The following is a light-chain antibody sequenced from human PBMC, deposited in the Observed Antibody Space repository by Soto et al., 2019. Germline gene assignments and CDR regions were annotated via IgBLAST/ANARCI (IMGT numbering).Light chain of an antibody. CDR1: QSISNY. Sequence: DMEMTQSPSSLSASVGDRVTITCRASQSISNYLNWYQHKPGKVPKLLIYAASSLQSGVPTRFSGSGSGKHVTLNINILQPEDFATYYCQQSYGTPLTFGGGTKIELK. CDR2: AAS. CDR3: QQSYGTPLT. V-gene: IGKV1-39*01. J-gene: IGKJ4*01.